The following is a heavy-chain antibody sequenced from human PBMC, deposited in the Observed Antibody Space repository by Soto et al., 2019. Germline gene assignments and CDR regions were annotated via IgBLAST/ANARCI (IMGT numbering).Heavy chain of an antibody. J-gene: IGHJ4*02. CDR3: ATYTSGWSYFDY. CDR1: GYTFTNYG. CDR2: INAYNGNT. D-gene: IGHD6-19*01. V-gene: IGHV1-18*01. Sequence: GASVKVSCKASGYTFTNYGVSWVRQAPGQGLEWMGWINAYNGNTNYAQKFQGRVTMTTDTSTSTAYMELRSLGSDDTAVYYCATYTSGWSYFDYWGQGTLVTVSS.